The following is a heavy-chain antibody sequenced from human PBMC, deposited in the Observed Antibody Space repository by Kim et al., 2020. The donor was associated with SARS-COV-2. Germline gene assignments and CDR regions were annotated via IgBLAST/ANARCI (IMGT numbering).Heavy chain of an antibody. Sequence: SVKVSCKASGGTFSSYAISWVRQAPGQGLEWMGRIIPILGIANYAQKFQGRVTITADKSTSTAYMELSSLRSEDTAVYYCARPPPPPNYYDSSGYYGGRYYYYGMDVWGQGTTVTVSS. CDR2: IIPILGIA. D-gene: IGHD3-22*01. J-gene: IGHJ6*02. V-gene: IGHV1-69*04. CDR3: ARPPPPPNYYDSSGYYGGRYYYYGMDV. CDR1: GGTFSSYA.